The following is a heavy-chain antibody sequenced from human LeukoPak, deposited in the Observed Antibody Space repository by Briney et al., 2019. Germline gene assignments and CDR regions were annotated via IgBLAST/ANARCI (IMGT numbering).Heavy chain of an antibody. V-gene: IGHV3-30*18. CDR1: GFTFSSYG. Sequence: PGGSLRLSCAASGFTFSSYGMHWVRQAPGKGLEWVAVISYDGSNKYYADSVKGRFTISRDNSKNTLYLQMNSLRAEDTAVNYCAKDPSGYYYDSSGYYPIYYYYYGTDVWGQGTTVTVSS. J-gene: IGHJ6*02. CDR3: AKDPSGYYYDSSGYYPIYYYYYGTDV. D-gene: IGHD3-22*01. CDR2: ISYDGSNK.